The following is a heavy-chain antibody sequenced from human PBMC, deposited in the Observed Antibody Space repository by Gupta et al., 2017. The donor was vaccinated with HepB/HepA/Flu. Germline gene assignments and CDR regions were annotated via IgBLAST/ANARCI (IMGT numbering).Heavy chain of an antibody. CDR1: GFTFSSYW. Sequence: RLSCAASGFTFSSYWMHWVRQAPGKGLVWVSRINSDGSSTSYADSVKGRFTISRDNAKNTLYLQMNSLRAEDTAVYYCARGSIAARPVYYYYYYGMDVWGQGTTVTGAS. D-gene: IGHD6-6*01. J-gene: IGHJ6*02. CDR2: INSDGSST. CDR3: ARGSIAARPVYYYYYYGMDV. V-gene: IGHV3-74*01.